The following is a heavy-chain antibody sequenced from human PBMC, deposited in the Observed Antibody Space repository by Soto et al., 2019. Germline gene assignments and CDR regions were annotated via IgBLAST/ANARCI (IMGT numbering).Heavy chain of an antibody. CDR3: ARPLVDYDILTGQNWFDP. V-gene: IGHV4-39*01. J-gene: IGHJ5*02. Sequence: PSETLSLTCTVSGGSISSSSYYWGWIRQPPGKGLEWIGSTYYSGSTYYNPSLKSRVTISVDTSKNQFSLKLSSVTAADTAVYYCARPLVDYDILTGQNWFDPWGQGTLVTVSS. D-gene: IGHD3-9*01. CDR2: TYYSGST. CDR1: GGSISSSSYY.